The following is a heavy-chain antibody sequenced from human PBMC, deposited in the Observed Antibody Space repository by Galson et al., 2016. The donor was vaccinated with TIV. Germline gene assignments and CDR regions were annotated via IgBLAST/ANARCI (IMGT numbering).Heavy chain of an antibody. CDR1: EFTFRTYW. J-gene: IGHJ3*02. CDR3: ARDTWVLRAFDI. D-gene: IGHD4/OR15-4a*01. CDR2: IKEDGSEK. V-gene: IGHV3-7*01. Sequence: SLRLSCAAPEFTFRTYWMSWVRQAPGKGLEWVANIKEDGSEKYYVDSVKGRFTISRDNAKNSLYLQMNSLRAEDTDVYYCARDTWVLRAFDIWGQGTMVTVSS.